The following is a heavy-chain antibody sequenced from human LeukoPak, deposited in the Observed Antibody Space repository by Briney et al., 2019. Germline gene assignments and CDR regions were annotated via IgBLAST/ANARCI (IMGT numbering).Heavy chain of an antibody. J-gene: IGHJ5*02. CDR3: ARLAEVYYTLGFNWFDP. CDR1: GGSISSSSYY. D-gene: IGHD3-3*01. Sequence: SETLSLTCSVSGGSISSSSYYWGWIRQPPGKGLEWIGSIYYSGSTYYNPSLKSRVTISVDTSKKQFSLKLSPVTAADTAVYYCARLAEVYYTLGFNWFDPWGQGTLVTVSS. CDR2: IYYSGST. V-gene: IGHV4-39*01.